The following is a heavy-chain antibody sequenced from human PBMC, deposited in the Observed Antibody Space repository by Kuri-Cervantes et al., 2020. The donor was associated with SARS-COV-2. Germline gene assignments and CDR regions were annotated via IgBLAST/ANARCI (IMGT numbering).Heavy chain of an antibody. V-gene: IGHV4-59*01. D-gene: IGHD6-19*01. J-gene: IGHJ6*02. CDR1: GGSISSYY. Sequence: SETLSLTCTVSGGSISSYYWSWIRQPPGKGLEWIGYIYYSGSTNYNPSLKSRVTISVDTSKNQFSLKLSSVTAADTAVYYCTGSSGWYTYYXYGMDVWGQGTTVTVSS. CDR3: TGSSGWYTYYXYGMDV. CDR2: IYYSGST.